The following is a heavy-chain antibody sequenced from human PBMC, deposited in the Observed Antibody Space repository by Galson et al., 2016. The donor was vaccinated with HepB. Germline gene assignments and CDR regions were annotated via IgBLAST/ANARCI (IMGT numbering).Heavy chain of an antibody. V-gene: IGHV1-18*01. J-gene: IGHJ4*02. Sequence: SVKVSCKASGYTFKNFGISWVRQAPGQGLEWMGWISAHSDKTNSAQIPQGRVTLTTDTSTRTAYMELRSLRSDDTAVYYCARGRIAVTGMDDYWGQGTLVTVSS. CDR1: GYTFKNFG. CDR2: ISAHSDKT. CDR3: ARGRIAVTGMDDY. D-gene: IGHD6-19*01.